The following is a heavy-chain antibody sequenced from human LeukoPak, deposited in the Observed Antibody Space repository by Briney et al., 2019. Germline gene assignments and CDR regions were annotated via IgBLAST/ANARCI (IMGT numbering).Heavy chain of an antibody. V-gene: IGHV4-39*01. CDR2: VYCGGAA. J-gene: IGHJ6*02. D-gene: IGHD6-19*01. Sequence: TGGSLRLSCAASGFTFSGSAMHWVRQASGKGLEWIGCVYCGGAAYYNPSLKSRVTISADLSKNQFSLSLISVTAADTALYYCARLFSRGWPYYYGLGAWGQGTTVTVSS. CDR1: GFTFSGSAMH. CDR3: ARLFSRGWPYYYGLGA.